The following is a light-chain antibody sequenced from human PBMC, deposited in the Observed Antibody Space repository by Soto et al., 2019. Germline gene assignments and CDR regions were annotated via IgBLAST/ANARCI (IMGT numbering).Light chain of an antibody. CDR2: DVT. Sequence: QSALTQPASVSGSPGQSITISCTGKSSDVGGYNYVSWYQQHPGKAPKLMTYDVTNRPSGVSDRFAGSKSGNTASLTISGLQAEDEADYYCTSYTNNVTLGVTFGGGTKLTVL. J-gene: IGLJ2*01. CDR1: SSDVGGYNY. CDR3: TSYTNNVTLGVT. V-gene: IGLV2-14*01.